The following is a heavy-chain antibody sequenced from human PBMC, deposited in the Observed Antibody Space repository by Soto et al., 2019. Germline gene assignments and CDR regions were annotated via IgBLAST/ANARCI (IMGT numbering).Heavy chain of an antibody. D-gene: IGHD1-26*01. J-gene: IGHJ6*02. Sequence: GGSLRLSCAASGFTFSSYSMNWVRQAPGKGLEWVSSISSSSSYIYYADSVKGRFTISRDNAKNSLYPQMNSLRAEDTAVYYCARDRGGAYYYYYYGMDVWGQGTTVTVSS. CDR1: GFTFSSYS. V-gene: IGHV3-21*01. CDR3: ARDRGGAYYYYYYGMDV. CDR2: ISSSSSYI.